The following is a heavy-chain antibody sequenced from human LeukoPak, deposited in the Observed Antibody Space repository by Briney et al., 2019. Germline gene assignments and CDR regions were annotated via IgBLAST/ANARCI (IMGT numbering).Heavy chain of an antibody. D-gene: IGHD5-24*01. CDR2: INHSGST. CDR3: ASVGMATIIDY. CDR1: GGSFSGYY. V-gene: IGHV4-34*01. Sequence: SETLSLTCAVYGGSFSGYYWSWIRQPPGKGLEWIGEINHSGSTNYNPSLKSRVTISVDTSKNQFSLKLSSVTAADTAVYYCASVGMATIIDYWGQGTLVTVSS. J-gene: IGHJ4*02.